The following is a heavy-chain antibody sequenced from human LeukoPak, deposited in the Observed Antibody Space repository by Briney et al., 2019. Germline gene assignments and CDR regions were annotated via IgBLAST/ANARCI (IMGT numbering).Heavy chain of an antibody. CDR2: ISWNSGSI. J-gene: IGHJ4*02. D-gene: IGHD3-9*01. CDR1: GFTFDDYA. Sequence: GGSLRLSCAASGFTFDDYAMHWVRQAPGKGLGWVSGISWNSGSIGYADSVKGRFTISRDNSKNTLYLQMNSLRADDTAVYYCAKEIYYYIDWGQGTLVTVPS. V-gene: IGHV3-9*01. CDR3: AKEIYYYID.